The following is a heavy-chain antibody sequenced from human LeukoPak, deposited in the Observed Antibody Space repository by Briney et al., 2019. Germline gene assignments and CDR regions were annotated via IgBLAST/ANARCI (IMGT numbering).Heavy chain of an antibody. J-gene: IGHJ4*02. CDR1: GGSFSGYY. CDR2: INHSGNT. D-gene: IGHD3-22*01. V-gene: IGHV4-34*01. CDR3: ARGGRLFLPY. Sequence: SETLSLTCAVHGGSFSGYYWNWIRQFPGKGLEWIGEINHSGNTNYNPSLKSRVTISVDTSKNQFSLKLSSVTAADTAVYYCARGGRLFLPYWGQGTLVTVSS.